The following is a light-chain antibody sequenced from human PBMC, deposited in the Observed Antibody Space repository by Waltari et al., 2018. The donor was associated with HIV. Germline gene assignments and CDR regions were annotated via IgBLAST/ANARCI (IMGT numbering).Light chain of an antibody. CDR3: VLYMGSGISV. CDR2: NTN. Sequence: QTVVTQEPSFSVSPGGTVPLTCGLSSGSVSTTYYPRWYQPTPGQAPRTLIYNTNTRSSGVPDRFSGSILGNKAALNITGAQADDECDYYCVLYMGSGISVFGGGTKLTVL. CDR1: SGSVSTTYY. V-gene: IGLV8-61*01. J-gene: IGLJ2*01.